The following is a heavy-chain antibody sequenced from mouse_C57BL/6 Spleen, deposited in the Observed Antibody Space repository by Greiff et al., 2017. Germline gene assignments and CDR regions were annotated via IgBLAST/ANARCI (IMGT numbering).Heavy chain of an antibody. Sequence: VQLQQSGPELVKPGDSVKISCKASGYSFTGYFMNWVMQSHGKSLEWIGRINPYNGDTFYNQKFKGKATLTVDKSSSTAHMELRSLTSEDSAVXYCASDYGSSHWYFDVWGTGTTVTVSS. J-gene: IGHJ1*03. D-gene: IGHD1-1*01. CDR2: INPYNGDT. V-gene: IGHV1-20*01. CDR1: GYSFTGYF. CDR3: ASDYGSSHWYFDV.